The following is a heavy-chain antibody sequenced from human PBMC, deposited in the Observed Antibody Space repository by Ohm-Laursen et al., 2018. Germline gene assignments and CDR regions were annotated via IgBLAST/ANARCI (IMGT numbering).Heavy chain of an antibody. CDR1: GFNLTEHY. Sequence: SLRLSCAASGFNLTEHYMDWVRQAPGKGLEWVSAISGTGGSTYYADSVKGRFTISRDNSKNTLYLQMNSLRAEDTAVYYCAKVFKRCGGDCPYYFDYWGQGTLVTVSS. V-gene: IGHV3-23*01. CDR2: ISGTGGST. CDR3: AKVFKRCGGDCPYYFDY. D-gene: IGHD2-21*02. J-gene: IGHJ4*02.